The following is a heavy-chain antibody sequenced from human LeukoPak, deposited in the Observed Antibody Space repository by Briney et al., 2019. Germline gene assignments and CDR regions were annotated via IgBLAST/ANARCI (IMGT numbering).Heavy chain of an antibody. CDR1: GGSISSGGYY. V-gene: IGHV4-30-2*01. CDR3: ASRIVGAIPY. Sequence: PSQTLSLTCTVSGGSISSGGYYWNWIWQPPGKGLEWIGYIYHSGSTNYNPSLKSRVTISADRSKNEFSLKLSSVTAADTAVYYCASRIVGAIPYWGQGTLVTVSS. D-gene: IGHD1-26*01. CDR2: IYHSGST. J-gene: IGHJ4*02.